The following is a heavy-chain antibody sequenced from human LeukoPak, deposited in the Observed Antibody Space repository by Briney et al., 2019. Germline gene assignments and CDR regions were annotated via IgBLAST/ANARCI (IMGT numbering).Heavy chain of an antibody. D-gene: IGHD4/OR15-4a*01. CDR2: INHSGST. J-gene: IGHJ3*02. CDR1: GGSFSGYY. CDR3: AKDYLLYGESSPDVFDI. Sequence: SETLSLTCAVYGGSFSGYYWSWIRQPPGKGLEWIGEINHSGSTNYNPSLKGRVTISVDTSKNQFSLKLSSVTAADTAVYYCAKDYLLYGESSPDVFDIWGQGTMVTVSS. V-gene: IGHV4-34*01.